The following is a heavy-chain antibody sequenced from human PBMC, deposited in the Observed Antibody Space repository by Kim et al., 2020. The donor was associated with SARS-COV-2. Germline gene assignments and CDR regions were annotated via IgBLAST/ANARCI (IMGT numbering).Heavy chain of an antibody. J-gene: IGHJ6*02. CDR1: GYSFTSYW. CDR2: IDPSDSYT. D-gene: IGHD3-22*01. Sequence: GESLKISRKGSGYSFTSYWISWVRQMPGKGLEWMGRIDPSDSYTNYSPSFQGHVTISADKSISTAYLQWSSLKASDTAMYYCARLTLDSSGYNYGMDVWGQGTTVTVSS. V-gene: IGHV5-10-1*01. CDR3: ARLTLDSSGYNYGMDV.